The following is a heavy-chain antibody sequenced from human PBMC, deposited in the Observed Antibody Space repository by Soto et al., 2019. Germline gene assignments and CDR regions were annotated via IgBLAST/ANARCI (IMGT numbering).Heavy chain of an antibody. J-gene: IGHJ5*02. Sequence: QVQLQESGPGLVKPSETLSLTCTVSSGSISHYYWSWIRQPAGKGLEWIGRIFTSGSTNYNPSLKGRVTMSIDTAKNQFSLKLSSVTAADTAMYYCTRIRMESGYNWFDPWGQGTQVTVSS. CDR3: TRIRMESGYNWFDP. CDR2: IFTSGST. D-gene: IGHD5-12*01. CDR1: SGSISHYY. V-gene: IGHV4-4*07.